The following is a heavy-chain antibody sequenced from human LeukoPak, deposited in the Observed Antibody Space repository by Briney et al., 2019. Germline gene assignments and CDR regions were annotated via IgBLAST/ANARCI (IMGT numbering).Heavy chain of an antibody. CDR2: ISAYNGNT. J-gene: IGHJ4*02. V-gene: IGHV1-18*01. CDR3: ARCDIVVVPAAQIQDLDY. D-gene: IGHD2-2*01. CDR1: GYTFTSYG. Sequence: ASVKVSCKASGYTFTSYGISWVRQAPGQGLEWMGWISAYNGNTNYAQELQGRVTMTTDTSTSTAYMELRSLRSDDTAVYYCARCDIVVVPAAQIQDLDYWGQGTLVTVSS.